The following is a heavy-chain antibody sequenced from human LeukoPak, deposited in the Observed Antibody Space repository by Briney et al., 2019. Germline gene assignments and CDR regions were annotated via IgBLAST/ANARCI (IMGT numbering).Heavy chain of an antibody. CDR1: GYTFTSYD. J-gene: IGHJ6*02. CDR3: ARATDPSYGMDV. V-gene: IGHV1-8*01. CDR2: MNPNSGNT. Sequence: ASVKVSCKASGYTFTSYDINWVRQATGQGLEWMGWMNPNSGNTGYAQKFQGRVTMTRNTSISTAYMELSSLRSEDTAVYYCARATDPSYGMDVWGQGTTVTVSS.